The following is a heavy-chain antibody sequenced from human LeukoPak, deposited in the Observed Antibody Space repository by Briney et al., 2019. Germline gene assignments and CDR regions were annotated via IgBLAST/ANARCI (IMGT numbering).Heavy chain of an antibody. CDR3: ARERSRNQHFFY. V-gene: IGHV4-39*02. Sequence: SETLSLTCTVSGGSISSSSYYWGWIRQPPGKGLEWIGSIYYSGSTYYNPSLTSRVTISVDTSKNQFSLKLSSVTAADTAVYYCARERSRNQHFFYWGQGTLVTVSS. D-gene: IGHD1-14*01. CDR2: IYYSGST. J-gene: IGHJ4*02. CDR1: GGSISSSSYY.